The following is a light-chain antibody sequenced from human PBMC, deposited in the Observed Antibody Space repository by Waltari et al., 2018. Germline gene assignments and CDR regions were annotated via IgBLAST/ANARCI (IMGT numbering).Light chain of an antibody. V-gene: IGKV3-15*01. Sequence: EIVMTQSPATLSVSPGERATLSCRASQSVSSTFAWYQQKPGQSPRRLIYGASNRATGIPARFSGSGSGTEFTLTISSLQSEDFAVYYCQQYNNWPRTFGQGTKVEIK. J-gene: IGKJ1*01. CDR2: GAS. CDR1: QSVSST. CDR3: QQYNNWPRT.